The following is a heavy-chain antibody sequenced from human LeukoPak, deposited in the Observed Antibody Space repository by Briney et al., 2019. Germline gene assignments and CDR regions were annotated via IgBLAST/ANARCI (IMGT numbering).Heavy chain of an antibody. CDR3: ARLGGKMPFDP. V-gene: IGHV4-59*08. CDR1: GGSISSYY. J-gene: IGHJ5*02. CDR2: IYYSGST. Sequence: SETLSLTCTVSGGSISSYYWSWIRQPPGKGLEWIGYIYYSGSTNYNPSLKSRVTISVDTSKNQFPLKLSSVTAADTAVYYCARLGGKMPFDPWGQGTLVTVSS. D-gene: IGHD3-16*01.